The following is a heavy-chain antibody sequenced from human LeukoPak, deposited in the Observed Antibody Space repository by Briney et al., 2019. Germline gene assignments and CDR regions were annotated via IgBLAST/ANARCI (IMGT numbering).Heavy chain of an antibody. CDR1: GFTFSSYE. CDR3: ARATGYCSSTSCQDLGHGMDV. CDR2: ISSSGSTI. J-gene: IGHJ6*02. Sequence: GGSLRLSCAASGFTFSSYEMNWVRQAPGKGLEWVSYISSSGSTIYYADSVKGRFTISRDNAKNSLYLQMNSLRAEDTAVYYCARATGYCSSTSCQDLGHGMDVWGQGTTGTVSS. V-gene: IGHV3-48*03. D-gene: IGHD2-2*03.